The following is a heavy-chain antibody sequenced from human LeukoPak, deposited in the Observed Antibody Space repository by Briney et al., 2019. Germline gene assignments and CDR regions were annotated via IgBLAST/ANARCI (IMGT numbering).Heavy chain of an antibody. CDR3: AAVAGPYDSGYYFDY. V-gene: IGHV1-69*13. CDR1: GYTFTGYY. CDR2: IIPIFGTA. Sequence: SVKVSCKASGYTFTGYYMHWVRQAPGQGLEWMGGIIPIFGTANYAQKFQGRVTITADESTSTAYMELSSLRSEDTAVYYCAAVAGPYDSGYYFDYWGQGTLVTVSS. D-gene: IGHD3-22*01. J-gene: IGHJ4*02.